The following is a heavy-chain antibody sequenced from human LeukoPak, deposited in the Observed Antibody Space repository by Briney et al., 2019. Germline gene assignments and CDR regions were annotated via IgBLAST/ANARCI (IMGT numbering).Heavy chain of an antibody. CDR1: GFTFSSYA. Sequence: PGGSLRLSCAASGFTFSSYAMTWVRQAPGKGLEWVSSIGTHGTTTYYADSVKGRFTISRDDSKNTLYLQMYSLRADDTAVYYCAKLSSSWPEYYFDYWGQGTLVTVSS. J-gene: IGHJ4*02. CDR2: IGTHGTTT. V-gene: IGHV3-23*01. CDR3: AKLSSSWPEYYFDY. D-gene: IGHD6-13*01.